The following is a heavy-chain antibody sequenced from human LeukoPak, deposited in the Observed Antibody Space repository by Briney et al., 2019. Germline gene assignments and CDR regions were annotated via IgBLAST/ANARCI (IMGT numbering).Heavy chain of an antibody. Sequence: PGGSLRLSCAASGFTFSSYSMNWVRQAPGKGLEWVSSISSSSSYIYYADSVKGRFTISRDNAKNSLYLQTNSLRAEDTAVYYCARDWDSSGYYDRNVDYWGQGTLVTVSS. D-gene: IGHD3-22*01. J-gene: IGHJ4*02. CDR2: ISSSSSYI. V-gene: IGHV3-21*01. CDR1: GFTFSSYS. CDR3: ARDWDSSGYYDRNVDY.